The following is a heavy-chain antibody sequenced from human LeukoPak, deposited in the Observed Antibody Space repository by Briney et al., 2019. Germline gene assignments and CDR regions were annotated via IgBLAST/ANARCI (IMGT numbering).Heavy chain of an antibody. D-gene: IGHD1-26*01. CDR1: GGSISGSSYY. CDR3: ARDGWESGDY. V-gene: IGHV4-39*07. J-gene: IGHJ4*02. Sequence: PSETLSLTCTVSGGSISGSSYYWGWIRQAPGKGLEWIGSIYYSGITHYNASLKSRVTISVDMSTNQFSLRLSSVTAADTAVYYCARDGWESGDYWGQGTLVTVSS. CDR2: IYYSGIT.